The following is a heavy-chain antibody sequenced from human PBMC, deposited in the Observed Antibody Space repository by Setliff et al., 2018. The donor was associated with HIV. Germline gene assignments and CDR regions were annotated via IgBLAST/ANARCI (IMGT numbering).Heavy chain of an antibody. CDR3: ARYTSKVDWFDP. CDR1: GDSTSSSSSY. CDR2: IYYSGST. V-gene: IGHV4-39*01. J-gene: IGHJ5*02. Sequence: SETLSLTCTVSGDSTSSSSSYWGWIRQPPGKGLEWIGSIYYSGSTYYNPSLKSRVTISVDTSKNQFSLKLRSVTASDTAVYYCARYTSKVDWFDPWGQGTLVTVS. D-gene: IGHD2-2*02.